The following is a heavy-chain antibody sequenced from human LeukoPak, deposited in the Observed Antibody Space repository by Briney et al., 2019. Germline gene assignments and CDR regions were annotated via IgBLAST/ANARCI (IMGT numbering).Heavy chain of an antibody. J-gene: IGHJ6*03. Sequence: GASVKVSCKASGYTFTGYYMHWVRQAPGQGLEWMGWINPNSGGTNYAQKFQGRVTMTRDTSISTAYMELSRLRSDDTAVYYCARGMGCTNGVCYTLYYYYYMDVWGKGTTVTVSS. CDR1: GYTFTGYY. CDR2: INPNSGGT. V-gene: IGHV1-2*02. CDR3: ARGMGCTNGVCYTLYYYYYMDV. D-gene: IGHD2-8*01.